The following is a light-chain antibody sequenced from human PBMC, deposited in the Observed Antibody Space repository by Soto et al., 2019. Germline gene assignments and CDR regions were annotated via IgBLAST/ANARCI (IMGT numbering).Light chain of an antibody. CDR2: GAS. Sequence: ENVLTQSPDILSLSPGERVTLSCRASQSISNNYLAWYQQKPGQAPRVLIYGASSRATGIPDRFSGSGSGTDFTLTISRLQPEDFALDYCQQYGRSLPTFGRGTKLEIK. J-gene: IGKJ2*01. V-gene: IGKV3-20*01. CDR1: QSISNNY. CDR3: QQYGRSLPT.